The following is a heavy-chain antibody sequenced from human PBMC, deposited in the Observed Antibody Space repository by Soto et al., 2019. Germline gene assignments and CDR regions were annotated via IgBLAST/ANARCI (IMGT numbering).Heavy chain of an antibody. D-gene: IGHD6-6*01. Sequence: EVQLLESGGGLVQPGGSLRLSCAASGFTFSSYAMSWVRQAPGKGLEWVSAISGSGGSTYYADSVKGRFTISRDNSKTTLYLQMNSMRAEDTAVYYCAKPLGTQLVPLDYWGQGTLVTVSS. CDR1: GFTFSSYA. V-gene: IGHV3-23*01. CDR2: ISGSGGST. CDR3: AKPLGTQLVPLDY. J-gene: IGHJ4*02.